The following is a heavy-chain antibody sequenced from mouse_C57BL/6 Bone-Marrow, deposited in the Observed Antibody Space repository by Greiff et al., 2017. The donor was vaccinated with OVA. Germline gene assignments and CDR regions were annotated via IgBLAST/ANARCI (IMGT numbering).Heavy chain of an antibody. V-gene: IGHV14-3*01. CDR2: IDPANGNT. J-gene: IGHJ3*01. D-gene: IGHD1-1*01. CDR3: ARGGTVVAKGDFFAY. Sequence: VQLKESVAELVRPGASVKLSCTASGFNIKNTYMHWVKQRPEQGLEWIGRIDPANGNTKYAPKFQGKATITADTSSNTAYRQLSSLTSEDTAIYYCARGGTVVAKGDFFAYWGQGTLVTVSA. CDR1: GFNIKNTY.